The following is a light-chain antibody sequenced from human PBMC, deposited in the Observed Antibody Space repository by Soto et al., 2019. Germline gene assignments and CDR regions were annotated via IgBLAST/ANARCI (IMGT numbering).Light chain of an antibody. V-gene: IGKV1-5*01. J-gene: IGKJ1*01. CDR2: DDS. CDR3: QQSKSSST. CDR1: QSISNW. Sequence: DIQMTQSPSTLSASVGDGVTITCRASQSISNWLALYQQKPGKALKLLIYDDSNLESGVPSRFSGSGSGTEFTLTISSLQPDDFATYYCQQSKSSSTFGQGTKVDIK.